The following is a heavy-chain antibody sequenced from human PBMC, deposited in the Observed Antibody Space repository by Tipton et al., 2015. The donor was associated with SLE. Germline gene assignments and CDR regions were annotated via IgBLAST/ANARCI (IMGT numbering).Heavy chain of an antibody. CDR2: ISFDGSNT. D-gene: IGHD4-17*01. J-gene: IGHJ4*02. V-gene: IGHV3-30*04. CDR3: AKGDYGDYLHYFEY. CDR1: GFTFNSYS. Sequence: SLRLSCAASGFTFNSYSMHWVRQAPGKGLEWVALISFDGSNTYYADSMKGRFTISRDNSKNTLYLQMNSLRAEDTAVYYCAKGDYGDYLHYFEYWGQGTLVTVSS.